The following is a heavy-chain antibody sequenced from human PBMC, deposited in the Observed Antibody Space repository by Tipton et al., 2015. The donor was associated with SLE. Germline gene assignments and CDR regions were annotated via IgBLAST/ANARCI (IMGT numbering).Heavy chain of an antibody. Sequence: TLSLTCSVSGGSISRYYWSWIRQPPGKGLEWIGYIYYSGSTNYNPTPKSRVTISVDTSKNQFSLKLSSVTAADTAVYYCARDPCPTVTTGAFDIWGQGTMVTVSS. CDR3: ARDPCPTVTTGAFDI. V-gene: IGHV4-59*01. CDR2: IYYSGST. D-gene: IGHD4-17*01. J-gene: IGHJ3*02. CDR1: GGSISRYY.